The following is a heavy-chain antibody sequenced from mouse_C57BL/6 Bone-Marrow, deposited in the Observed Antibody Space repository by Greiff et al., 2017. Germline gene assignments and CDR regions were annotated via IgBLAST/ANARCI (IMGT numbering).Heavy chain of an antibody. CDR1: GFTFTDYY. D-gene: IGHD2-4*01. CDR3: ARLGDYDVGFAY. J-gene: IGHJ3*01. CDR2: IRNKANGYTT. Sequence: EVKLQESGGGLVQPGGSLSLSCAASGFTFTDYYMSWVRQPPGKALEWLGFIRNKANGYTTEYSASVKGRFTISRDNSQSILYLQMNALRAEDSATYYCARLGDYDVGFAYWGQGTLVTVSA. V-gene: IGHV7-3*01.